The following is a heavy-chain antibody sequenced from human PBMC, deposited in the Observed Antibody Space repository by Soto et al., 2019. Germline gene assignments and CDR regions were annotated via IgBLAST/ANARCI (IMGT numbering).Heavy chain of an antibody. Sequence: XTLSLTCTVAGXSISSGTYYWSWIRQPPGKGLEWIGNIHYSGSTNYNPSLKSRVTMSVDTSKNQFSLMLTFVTAAYTAMFYCATSSFYYDTSGYAVAWFDPWGQGTPVTVSS. CDR1: GXSISSGTYY. CDR2: IHYSGST. CDR3: ATSSFYYDTSGYAVAWFDP. D-gene: IGHD3-22*01. V-gene: IGHV4-61*01. J-gene: IGHJ5*02.